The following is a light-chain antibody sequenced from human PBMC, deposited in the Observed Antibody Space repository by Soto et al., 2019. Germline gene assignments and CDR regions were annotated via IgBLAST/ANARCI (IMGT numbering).Light chain of an antibody. V-gene: IGKV3-20*01. Sequence: EIVLTQSPGTLPLSPGERATLSCRASQSVSSSFLAWYRQKPGQAPRLLIYGASSRATGIPDRFSGSGSGTDFTLTISRLEPEDFATYYCQQCGSSPWTFGQGTKVDI. CDR1: QSVSSSF. CDR3: QQCGSSPWT. J-gene: IGKJ1*01. CDR2: GAS.